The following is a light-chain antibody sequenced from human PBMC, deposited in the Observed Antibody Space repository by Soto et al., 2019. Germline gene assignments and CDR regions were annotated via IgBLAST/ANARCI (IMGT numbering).Light chain of an antibody. CDR1: SSDVGGYNY. J-gene: IGLJ1*01. CDR2: EVS. CDR3: SSYAGRIPYV. V-gene: IGLV2-8*01. Sequence: QSVLTQPPSASGSPGQSVTISCTGTSSDVGGYNYVSWYQQHPGKAPKLMIYEVSQRPSGVPDRFSGSKSGNTASLTVSGLQAEDEADYYCSSYAGRIPYVFRTGTKVTV.